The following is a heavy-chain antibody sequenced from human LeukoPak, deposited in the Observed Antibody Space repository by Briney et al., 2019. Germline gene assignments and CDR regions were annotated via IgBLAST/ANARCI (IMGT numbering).Heavy chain of an antibody. D-gene: IGHD3-22*01. Sequence: PAGGSLRLSCAASGFTFSSYGMHWVRQAPGKGLEWVAVISYDGSNKYYADSVKGRFTISRDNSKNTLNLQMNSLRAEDTAVYYCAKDPTHYRVWDYYETIGLSYWGQGTLVTVSS. CDR1: GFTFSSYG. J-gene: IGHJ4*02. V-gene: IGHV3-30*18. CDR3: AKDPTHYRVWDYYETIGLSY. CDR2: ISYDGSNK.